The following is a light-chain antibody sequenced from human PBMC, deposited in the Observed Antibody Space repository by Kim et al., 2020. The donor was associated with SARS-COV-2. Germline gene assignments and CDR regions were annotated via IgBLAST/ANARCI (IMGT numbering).Light chain of an antibody. Sequence: SYELTQPPSVSVSPGQTASITCSGDKLGDKYACWYQQKPGQSPVLVIYQDSKRPSGIPERFSGSNSGNTATLTISGTQAMDEADYYCQAWDSSNYVFGTGPKVTVL. J-gene: IGLJ1*01. CDR2: QDS. CDR1: KLGDKY. CDR3: QAWDSSNYV. V-gene: IGLV3-1*01.